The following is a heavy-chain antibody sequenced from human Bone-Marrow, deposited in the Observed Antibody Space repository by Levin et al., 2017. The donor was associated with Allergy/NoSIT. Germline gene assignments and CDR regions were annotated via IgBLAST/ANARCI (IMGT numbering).Heavy chain of an antibody. D-gene: IGHD2-21*01. CDR2: SIPVFDSI. V-gene: IGHV1-69*13. Sequence: SVKVSCKTSGGTFSSYIINWVRQAPGQGLEWMGGSIPVFDSINYAQKFQGRVTITADESTSTAYMELSSLRSEDTAVYYCTIREYGDFPHWGQGTLVTVSA. CDR1: GGTFSSYI. CDR3: TIREYGDFPH. J-gene: IGHJ4*02.